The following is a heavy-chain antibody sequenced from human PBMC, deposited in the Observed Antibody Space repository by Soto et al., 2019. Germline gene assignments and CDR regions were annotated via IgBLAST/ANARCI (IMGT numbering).Heavy chain of an antibody. V-gene: IGHV3-66*01. Sequence: GGSLRLSCAASGITVSSNYMSWVRQAPGKGLEWVSVIYSGGTTYYADSVKGRFTISRDISKNTLYVQMNSLRAEDTAVYYCARDHRGQIDQFFAFDIWGQGTLVTVSS. D-gene: IGHD2-21*01. CDR2: IYSGGTT. J-gene: IGHJ3*02. CDR3: ARDHRGQIDQFFAFDI. CDR1: GITVSSNY.